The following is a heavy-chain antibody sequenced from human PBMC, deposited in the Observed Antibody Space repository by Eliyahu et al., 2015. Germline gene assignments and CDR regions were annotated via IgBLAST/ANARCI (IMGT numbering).Heavy chain of an antibody. D-gene: IGHD3-22*01. CDR1: GFTFSSYA. CDR3: AKEKIIVVAKNFFDY. J-gene: IGHJ4*02. CDR2: ISGPGGTT. Sequence: EVQLVESGGGFVQPGGSLRLSCAASGFTFSSYAMSWVRQAPGKGLEWLSAISGPGGTTYYADSVKGPVPLPRDHFQKPLYLQMNSLRAEDTAVYYCAKEKIIVVAKNFFDYWGQGTLVTVSS. V-gene: IGHV3-23*04.